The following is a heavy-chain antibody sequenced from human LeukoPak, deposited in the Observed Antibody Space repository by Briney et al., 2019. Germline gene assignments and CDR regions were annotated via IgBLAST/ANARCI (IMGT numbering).Heavy chain of an antibody. CDR1: GYSFTSYW. J-gene: IGHJ5*02. CDR3: ARLRITMVRGVIYFDP. CDR2: IDPSDSYT. D-gene: IGHD3-10*01. V-gene: IGHV5-10-1*01. Sequence: GESLRISCKGSGYSFTSYWISWVRQIPGKGLEWMGRIDPSDSYTNYSPSFQGHVTISADKSISTAYLQWSSLKASDTAMYYCARLRITMVRGVIYFDPWGQGTLVTVSS.